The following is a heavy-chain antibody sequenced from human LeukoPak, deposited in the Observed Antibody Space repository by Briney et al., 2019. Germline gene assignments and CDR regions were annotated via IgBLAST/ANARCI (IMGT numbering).Heavy chain of an antibody. V-gene: IGHV1-69*01. Sequence: SVKVSCKASGGTFSSYAISWVRQAPGQGLEWMGGIIPIFGTANYAQKFQGRVTITADESTSTAYMELSSLRSEDTAVYYCARGSSCWYREFDYWGQGTLVTVSS. CDR1: GGTFSSYA. D-gene: IGHD6-19*01. J-gene: IGHJ4*02. CDR2: IIPIFGTA. CDR3: ARGSSCWYREFDY.